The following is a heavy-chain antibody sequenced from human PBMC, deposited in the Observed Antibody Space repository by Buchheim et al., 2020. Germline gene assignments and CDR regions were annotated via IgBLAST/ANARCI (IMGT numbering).Heavy chain of an antibody. D-gene: IGHD3-22*01. CDR1: GFTFSSYA. Sequence: QVQLVESGGGVVQPGRSLRLSCAASGFTFSSYAMHWVRQAPGKGLEWVAVISYDGSNKYYADSVKGRFTISRDNSKNTLSLQMNSLRAEDTAVYYCARDGYYYDSSGYYPDYWGQGTL. J-gene: IGHJ4*02. CDR3: ARDGYYYDSSGYYPDY. CDR2: ISYDGSNK. V-gene: IGHV3-30-3*01.